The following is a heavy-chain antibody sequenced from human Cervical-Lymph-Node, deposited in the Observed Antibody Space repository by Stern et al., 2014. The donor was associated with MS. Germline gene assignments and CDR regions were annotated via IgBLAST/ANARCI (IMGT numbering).Heavy chain of an antibody. D-gene: IGHD3-10*01. Sequence: QMQLVQSGGGVVQPGRSLSLSCVASGFTFSTYAMHWVRQAPGKGLEWVAFVSYDGTQRNSTDSVNARFTISRDNSKNTLYLHMNSLRDEDTAVYFCARGGRGVGLEYWGQGALVTVSS. CDR2: VSYDGTQR. CDR3: ARGGRGVGLEY. V-gene: IGHV3-30-3*01. J-gene: IGHJ4*02. CDR1: GFTFSTYA.